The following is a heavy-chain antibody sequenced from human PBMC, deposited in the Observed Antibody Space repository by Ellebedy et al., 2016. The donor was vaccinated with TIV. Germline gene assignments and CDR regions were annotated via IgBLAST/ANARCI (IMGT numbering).Heavy chain of an antibody. J-gene: IGHJ4*02. D-gene: IGHD6-13*01. CDR1: GYTLTELS. CDR3: ARGYSSSWYKAGDY. Sequence: AASVKVSCKVSGYTLTELSMHWVRQAPGKGLEWMGGFDPEDGETIYAQKFQGRVTMTEDTSTDTAYMELSSLRSDDTAVYYCARGYSSSWYKAGDYWGQGTLVTVSS. CDR2: FDPEDGET. V-gene: IGHV1-24*01.